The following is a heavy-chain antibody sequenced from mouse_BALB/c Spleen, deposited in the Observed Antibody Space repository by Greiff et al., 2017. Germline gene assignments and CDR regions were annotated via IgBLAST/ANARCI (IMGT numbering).Heavy chain of an antibody. J-gene: IGHJ4*01. CDR2: IFPGTGTT. V-gene: IGHV1S132*01. CDR3: AVGSSYFYAMDY. D-gene: IGHD1-1*01. Sequence: VQLQQSGAELVKPGASVKLSCKTSGYTFTSYWIQWVKQRPGQGLGWIGEIFPGTGTTYYNEKFKGKATLTIDTSSSTAYMQLSSLTSEDSAVYFCAVGSSYFYAMDYWGQGTSVTVSS. CDR1: GYTFTSYW.